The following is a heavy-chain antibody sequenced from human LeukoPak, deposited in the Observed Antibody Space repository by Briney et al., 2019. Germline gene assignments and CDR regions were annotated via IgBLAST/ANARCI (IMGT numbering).Heavy chain of an antibody. Sequence: GGSLRLSCAASGFTFSSYAMHWVRQAPGKGLEWVAVISYDGSNKYYADSVKGRFTISRDNSKNTLYLQMNSLRAEDTAVYYCARVGRRWPQLSSGWFDPWGQGTLVTVSS. CDR2: ISYDGSNK. CDR3: ARVGRRWPQLSSGWFDP. V-gene: IGHV3-30*04. D-gene: IGHD5-24*01. CDR1: GFTFSSYA. J-gene: IGHJ5*02.